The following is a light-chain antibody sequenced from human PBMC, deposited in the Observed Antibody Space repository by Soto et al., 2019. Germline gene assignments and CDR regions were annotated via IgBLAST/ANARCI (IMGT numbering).Light chain of an antibody. CDR1: QTIRNY. CDR2: SAS. V-gene: IGKV1-39*01. CDR3: LQTYSGPRT. Sequence: DIQMPQSPSSLSASVGDRVTITCRASQTIRNYLNWYQQKPGKAPNLLIYSASSLQSGVPSRFSGGGSGTDFTLPISSLQHEDFGSYFCLQTYSGPRTFGQWTKVEIK. J-gene: IGKJ1*01.